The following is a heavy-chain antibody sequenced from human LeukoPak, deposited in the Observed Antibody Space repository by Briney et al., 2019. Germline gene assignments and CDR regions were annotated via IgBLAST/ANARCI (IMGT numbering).Heavy chain of an antibody. J-gene: IGHJ4*02. CDR1: GFTFSSYS. Sequence: GGSLRLSCAASGFTFSSYSMNWVRQAPGKGLVWVSRINSDGSSTSYADSVKGRFTISRDNAKNTLYLQMNSLRAEDTAVYYCARGTGRYYYDSSGHWGQGTLVTVSS. D-gene: IGHD3-22*01. CDR3: ARGTGRYYYDSSGH. CDR2: INSDGSST. V-gene: IGHV3-74*01.